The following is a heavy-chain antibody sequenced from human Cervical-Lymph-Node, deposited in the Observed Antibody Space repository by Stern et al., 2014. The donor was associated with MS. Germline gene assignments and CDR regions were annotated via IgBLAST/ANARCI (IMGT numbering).Heavy chain of an antibody. CDR2: IHDSGST. CDR1: GGSISSSGYY. J-gene: IGHJ5*02. CDR3: ATTRWDLFTWNWFDP. D-gene: IGHD1-26*01. Sequence: VQLVESGPGLVKPSQTLSLTCTVSGGSISSSGYYWSWIRQPADKGLEWIGRIHDSGSTYYNPSLKSRVTISMDPAKNQFSLKRPCVTAADTAVYYCATTRWDLFTWNWFDPWGQGTLVTVSS. V-gene: IGHV4-61*02.